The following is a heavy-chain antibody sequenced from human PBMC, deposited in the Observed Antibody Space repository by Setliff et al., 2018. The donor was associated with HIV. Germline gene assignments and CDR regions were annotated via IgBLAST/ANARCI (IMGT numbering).Heavy chain of an antibody. D-gene: IGHD3-10*01. CDR2: VYYRGSA. V-gene: IGHV4-39*07. CDR1: GGSVGSSSYY. Sequence: SETLSLTCTVSGGSVGSSSYYWAWIRQPPGKGLEWIESVYYRGSAYYNLSLQSRVTLSVDTSKNSFSLHLTSVTAADTAVYFCARARGPPLPVLDFWGPGTLVTVSS. CDR3: ARARGPPLPVLDF. J-gene: IGHJ4*02.